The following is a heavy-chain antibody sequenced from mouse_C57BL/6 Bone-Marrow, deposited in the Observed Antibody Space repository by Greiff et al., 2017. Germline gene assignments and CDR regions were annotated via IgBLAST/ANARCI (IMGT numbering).Heavy chain of an antibody. Sequence: QVQLQQPGAELVMPGASVKLSCKASGYTFTSYWMHWVKQRPGQGLEWIGEIDPSDSYTNYNQKFKGKSTLTVDKSSSTAYMQLSSLTSEDSAVYYCAREGDQAPYYFDYWGQGTTLTVSS. CDR2: IDPSDSYT. D-gene: IGHD3-2*02. V-gene: IGHV1-69*01. CDR1: GYTFTSYW. CDR3: AREGDQAPYYFDY. J-gene: IGHJ2*01.